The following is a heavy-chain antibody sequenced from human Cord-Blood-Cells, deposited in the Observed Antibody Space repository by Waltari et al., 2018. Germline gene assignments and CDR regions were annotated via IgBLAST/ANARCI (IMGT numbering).Heavy chain of an antibody. CDR3: ARGPSYCTNGVCYDY. Sequence: QVQLQQWGAGLLKPSETLSLTCAVYGGSFSGYYWSWIRQPPGKGLEWIGEINHSGSTNYNPSLKSRVTISVDTSKNQFSLKLSSVTAADTAVYYCARGPSYCTNGVCYDYWGQGTLVTVSS. V-gene: IGHV4-34*01. CDR1: GGSFSGYY. CDR2: INHSGST. J-gene: IGHJ4*02. D-gene: IGHD2-8*01.